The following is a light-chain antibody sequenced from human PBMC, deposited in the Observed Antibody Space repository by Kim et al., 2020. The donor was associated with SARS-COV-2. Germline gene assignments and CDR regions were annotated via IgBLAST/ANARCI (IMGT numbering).Light chain of an antibody. CDR2: GAS. J-gene: IGKJ1*01. CDR1: QGISTS. Sequence: ASVGDTGTITCRASQGISTSLAWYQQKPHKAPKSLVYGASSLQSGVPSRISSSGSGTDFTLTISSLQPEDFATYYCQQYITYPRTFGQGTKVDIK. CDR3: QQYITYPRT. V-gene: IGKV1D-16*01.